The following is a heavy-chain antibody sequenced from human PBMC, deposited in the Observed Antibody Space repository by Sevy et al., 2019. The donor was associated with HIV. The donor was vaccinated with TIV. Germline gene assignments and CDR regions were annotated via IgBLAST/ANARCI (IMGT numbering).Heavy chain of an antibody. J-gene: IGHJ4*01. V-gene: IGHV3-33*01. CDR3: ARDLEFYDSGDYGPAFMPDF. CDR2: IWFDGSNT. D-gene: IGHD4-17*01. CDR1: GFTFSSFG. Sequence: GGSLRLSCAASGFTFSSFGMHWVRQAPGKGLEWVAVIWFDGSNTYYADSVKGRFTSSRDIAKNTLHLPMNSLRAEDTAVYYCARDLEFYDSGDYGPAFMPDFWGHGTLVTVSS.